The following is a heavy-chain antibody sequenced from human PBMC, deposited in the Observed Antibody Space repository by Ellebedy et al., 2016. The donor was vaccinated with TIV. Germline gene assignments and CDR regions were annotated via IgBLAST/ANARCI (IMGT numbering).Heavy chain of an antibody. CDR3: ARDSHGSGSYYKGYYYYGMDV. Sequence: GSLRLSCTVSGGSISSYYWSWIRQPAGKGLEWIGEIHPSGSTSYNPSLDSRVTISADRAKNQFSLKVTSVTAADTAVYHCARDSHGSGSYYKGYYYYGMDVWGQGTTVTVSS. V-gene: IGHV4-4*07. J-gene: IGHJ6*02. CDR1: GGSISSYY. CDR2: IHPSGST. D-gene: IGHD3-10*01.